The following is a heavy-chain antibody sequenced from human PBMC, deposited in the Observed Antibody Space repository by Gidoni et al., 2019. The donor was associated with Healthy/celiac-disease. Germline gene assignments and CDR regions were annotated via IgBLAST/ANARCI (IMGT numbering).Heavy chain of an antibody. CDR3: ARDQGFDY. J-gene: IGHJ4*02. V-gene: IGHV3-66*01. Sequence: STYYAASVKGRFTISRDNSKNTLYLQMNSLRAEDTAVYYCARDQGFDYWGQGTLVTVSS. CDR2: ST.